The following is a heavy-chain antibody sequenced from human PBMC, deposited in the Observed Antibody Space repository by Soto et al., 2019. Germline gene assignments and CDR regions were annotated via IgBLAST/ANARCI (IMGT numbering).Heavy chain of an antibody. CDR2: ISRSGTI. Sequence: QVQLQESGPGLVKPSGTLSLTCAVSGGSISSSNWWTWVRQPPGKGLEWVGEISRSGTINYKPSLKSRVSISVDKSKNQFYLNLDSVTAADTAMYYCARDSASSGVFTWGQGTMVTVSS. J-gene: IGHJ3*01. V-gene: IGHV4-4*02. CDR3: ARDSASSGVFT. CDR1: GGSISSSNW. D-gene: IGHD6-19*01.